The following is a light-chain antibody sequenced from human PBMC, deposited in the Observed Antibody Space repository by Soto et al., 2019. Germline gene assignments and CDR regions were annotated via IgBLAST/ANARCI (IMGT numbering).Light chain of an antibody. CDR3: SSYASSSTVI. J-gene: IGLJ2*01. V-gene: IGLV2-14*01. Sequence: QSALTQPASVSGSPGQSITISCTGTSSDVGAYNYVSWYQQHPVKAPKLMIYDVSSRPSGISNRFSGSKSGNTASQTISGVQAEDEADYYCSSYASSSTVIFGGGTQLTVL. CDR2: DVS. CDR1: SSDVGAYNY.